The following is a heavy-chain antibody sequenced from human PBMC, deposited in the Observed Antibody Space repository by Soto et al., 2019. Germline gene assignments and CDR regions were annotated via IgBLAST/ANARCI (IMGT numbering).Heavy chain of an antibody. CDR2: ISYDGSNK. Sequence: GGSLRLSCAASGFTFSSYAMHWVRQAPGKGLEWVAVISYDGSNKYYADSVKGRFTISRDNSKNTLYLQMNSLRAEDTAVYYCARDKGTETPRYYFDYWGQGTLVTVSS. CDR3: ARDKGTETPRYYFDY. J-gene: IGHJ4*02. D-gene: IGHD4-4*01. V-gene: IGHV3-30-3*01. CDR1: GFTFSSYA.